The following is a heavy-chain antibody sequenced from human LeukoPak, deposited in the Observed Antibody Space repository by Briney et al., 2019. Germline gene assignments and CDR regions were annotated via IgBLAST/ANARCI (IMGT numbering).Heavy chain of an antibody. CDR1: GFTFSSYG. CDR3: TRDPILGAPDYFDY. J-gene: IGHJ4*02. Sequence: PGGPLRLSCAASGFTFSSYGMHWVRQAPGKGLEWVAVTSPDEGLKFYGDSVKGRFTISRDNSKNTMYLQMNNLREEDTAVYYCTRDPILGAPDYFDYWGQGTLVTVSS. CDR2: TSPDEGLK. V-gene: IGHV3-30*19. D-gene: IGHD1-26*01.